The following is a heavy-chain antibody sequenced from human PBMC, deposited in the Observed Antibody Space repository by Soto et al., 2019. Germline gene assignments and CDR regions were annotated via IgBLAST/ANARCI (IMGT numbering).Heavy chain of an antibody. Sequence: EVQLLESGGGLVQPGGSLRLSCEASGFTFSSYAMSWVGQAPGKGLEWVSAISGSGGSTYYADSVKGRFTISRDNSKNTLYLQMNSLRAEDTAVYYCAKGLRYDYFGDYWGQGTLVTVSS. V-gene: IGHV3-23*01. CDR3: AKGLRYDYFGDY. CDR2: ISGSGGST. D-gene: IGHD3-10*01. J-gene: IGHJ4*02. CDR1: GFTFSSYA.